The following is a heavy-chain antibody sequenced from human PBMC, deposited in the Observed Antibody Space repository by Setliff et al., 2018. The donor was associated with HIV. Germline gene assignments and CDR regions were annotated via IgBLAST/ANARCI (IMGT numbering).Heavy chain of an antibody. Sequence: SETLSLTCSVSGVSISSYYWNWIRHSPGKGLEWIGIIFPGGATNYNPSLTSRVTISVDTSKNHLFLKLTSVTTADTAVYFCAKSSPSIGYITDCWGQGAPVTVS. V-gene: IGHV4-59*01. CDR1: GVSISSYY. CDR2: IFPGGAT. CDR3: AKSSPSIGYITDC. D-gene: IGHD5-12*01. J-gene: IGHJ4*02.